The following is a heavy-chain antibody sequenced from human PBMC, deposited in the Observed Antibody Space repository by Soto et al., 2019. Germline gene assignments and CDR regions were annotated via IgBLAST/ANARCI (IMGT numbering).Heavy chain of an antibody. J-gene: IGHJ5*02. V-gene: IGHV4-31*03. CDR2: IYYSGST. CDR1: GGSISSGGYY. Sequence: QVQLQESGPGRVKPSQTLSLTCTVSGGSISSGGYYWSWIRQHPGKGLEWIGYIYYSGSTYYNPSLKSRVTISVDTSKNQFSLKLSSVTAADTAVYYCARTDIVVVVAAWFDPWGQGTLVTVSS. D-gene: IGHD2-15*01. CDR3: ARTDIVVVVAAWFDP.